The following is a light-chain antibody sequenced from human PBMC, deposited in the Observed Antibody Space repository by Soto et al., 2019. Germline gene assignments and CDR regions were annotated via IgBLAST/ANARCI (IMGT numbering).Light chain of an antibody. CDR1: PSINSN. V-gene: IGKV3-15*01. CDR2: GAS. Sequence: EIVLPQSPATLSVSPGERATLSCRASPSINSNLAWYQQKPGQAPRLIPYGASTRATGVPARVSGSGSGTEFTLTISSLQSEDFAVYYWQQYSNWWSFGQGTKVDIK. CDR3: QQYSNWWS. J-gene: IGKJ1*01.